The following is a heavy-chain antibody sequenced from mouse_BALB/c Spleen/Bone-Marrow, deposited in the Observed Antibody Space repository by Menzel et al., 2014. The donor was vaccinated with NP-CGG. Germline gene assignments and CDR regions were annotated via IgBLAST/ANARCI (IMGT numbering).Heavy chain of an antibody. CDR1: GFNIKDTY. CDR2: IDPANGNT. V-gene: IGHV14-3*02. CDR3: ARYDYRYSWFAY. Sequence: EVKLQESGAELVKPGASVKLSCTASGFNIKDTYMHWVKQRPEQGLEWIGRIDPANGNTKYDPKFQGKATITTDTSSNTAYLQLRSLTSEDTAVYYCARYDYRYSWFAYWGQATLVTVSA. J-gene: IGHJ3*01. D-gene: IGHD2-14*01.